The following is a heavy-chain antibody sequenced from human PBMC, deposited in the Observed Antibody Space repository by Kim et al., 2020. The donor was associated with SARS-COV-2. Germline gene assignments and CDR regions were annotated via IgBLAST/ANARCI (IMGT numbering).Heavy chain of an antibody. CDR1: GGSISSSNW. J-gene: IGHJ5*02. D-gene: IGHD3-10*01. V-gene: IGHV4-4*02. CDR2: IYHSGST. CDR3: GGSLKAGWFDP. Sequence: SETLSLTCAVSGGSISSSNWWSWVRQPPGKGLEWMGVIYHSGSTNYNPSLKSRVTISVDKSKNQFSLKLSSVTAAATAVYYCGGSLKAGWFDPWGQGTLV.